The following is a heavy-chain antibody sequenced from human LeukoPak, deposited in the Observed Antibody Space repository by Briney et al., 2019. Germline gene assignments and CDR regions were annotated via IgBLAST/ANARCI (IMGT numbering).Heavy chain of an antibody. CDR2: IRYDGSDK. Sequence: GGSLRLSCAASGFTFSSYGMHWVRQAPGKGLEWVAFIRYDGSDKYYADSVKGRFTISRDNSKNTLYLQMNSLRAEDTAVYYCAKSQADGYNLYYFDYWGQGTLVTVSS. D-gene: IGHD5-24*01. J-gene: IGHJ4*02. CDR3: AKSQADGYNLYYFDY. V-gene: IGHV3-30*02. CDR1: GFTFSSYG.